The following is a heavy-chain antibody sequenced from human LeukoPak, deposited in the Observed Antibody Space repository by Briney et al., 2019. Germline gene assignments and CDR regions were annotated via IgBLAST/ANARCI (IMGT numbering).Heavy chain of an antibody. V-gene: IGHV3-21*01. D-gene: IGHD4-17*01. Sequence: PGGSLRLSCAASGFTFSSYSMNWVRQAPGKGLEWVSSISSSSSYIYYADSVKGRFTISRDNAKNSLYLLMNSLRAEDTAVYYCARSVGGDYEGLNLDFWGQGTLVTVSS. CDR3: ARSVGGDYEGLNLDF. CDR1: GFTFSSYS. J-gene: IGHJ4*02. CDR2: ISSSSSYI.